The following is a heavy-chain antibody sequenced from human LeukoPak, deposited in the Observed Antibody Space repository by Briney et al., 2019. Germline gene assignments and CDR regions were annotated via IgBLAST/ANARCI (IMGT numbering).Heavy chain of an antibody. CDR2: ISHSGTT. J-gene: IGHJ5*02. Sequence: PSETLSLTCDVSGRSFSGYYWSWIRQPPGKGLEWIGEISHSGTTNYNPSLKSRVSMSVGASSTQFSLIMTSVTAADTAVYYCATSGWNGGGGFDPWGQGTLVIVSS. V-gene: IGHV4-34*01. D-gene: IGHD3-16*01. CDR3: ATSGWNGGGGFDP. CDR1: GRSFSGYY.